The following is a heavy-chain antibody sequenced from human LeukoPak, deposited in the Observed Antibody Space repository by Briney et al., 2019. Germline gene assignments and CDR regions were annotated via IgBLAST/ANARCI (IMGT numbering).Heavy chain of an antibody. V-gene: IGHV4-31*03. CDR1: GGSISSGGYY. Sequence: SETLSLACTVSGGSISSGGYYWSWIRQHPGKGLEWIGYIYYSGSTYYNPSLKSRVTISVDTSKNQFSLKLSSVTAADTAVYYCARGSSSRSLDYWGQGTLVAVSS. CDR3: ARGSSSRSLDY. D-gene: IGHD2-2*01. J-gene: IGHJ4*02. CDR2: IYYSGST.